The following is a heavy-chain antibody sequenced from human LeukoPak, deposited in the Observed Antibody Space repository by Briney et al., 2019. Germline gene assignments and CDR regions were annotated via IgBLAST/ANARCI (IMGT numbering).Heavy chain of an antibody. V-gene: IGHV3-30*03. CDR1: GFTFSSYG. D-gene: IGHD1-7*01. CDR2: IPDDGNNV. Sequence: GGSLRLSCAASGFTFSSYGMHWVRQAPGKGLEGVAFIPDDGNNVYYSDSVRGRFTVSRDSSRNTLYLQMNSLRVEDSALYYCAGGTYYSDYWDQGTLVTVSS. J-gene: IGHJ4*02. CDR3: AGGTYYSDY.